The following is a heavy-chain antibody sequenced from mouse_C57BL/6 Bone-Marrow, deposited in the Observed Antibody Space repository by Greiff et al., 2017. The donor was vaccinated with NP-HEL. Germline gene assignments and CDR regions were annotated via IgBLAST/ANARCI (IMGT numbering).Heavy chain of an antibody. J-gene: IGHJ1*03. CDR2: IDPSDSYT. Sequence: QVHVKQSGAELVRPGTSVKLSCKASGYTFTSYWMHWVKQRPGQGLEWIGVIDPSDSYTNYNQKFKGKATLTVDTSSSTAYMQLSSLTSEDSAVYYCARDGSSYNWDFDVWGTGTTVTVSS. V-gene: IGHV1-59*01. CDR1: GYTFTSYW. CDR3: ARDGSSYNWDFDV. D-gene: IGHD1-1*01.